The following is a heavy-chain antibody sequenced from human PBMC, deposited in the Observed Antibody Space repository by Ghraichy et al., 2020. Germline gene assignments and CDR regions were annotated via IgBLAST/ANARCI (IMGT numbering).Heavy chain of an antibody. CDR3: ARGRGGIAALGNWFDP. CDR2: MYYTGST. J-gene: IGHJ5*02. CDR1: GGSISRYY. D-gene: IGHD6-6*01. V-gene: IGHV4-59*01. Sequence: SETLSLTCTVSGGSISRYYWNWIRQPPGKGLEWIGNMYYTGSTNYNPSLKSRVTISIDTSKNQFSLKLRSVTAADTAVYYCARGRGGIAALGNWFDPWGQGTLVTVSS.